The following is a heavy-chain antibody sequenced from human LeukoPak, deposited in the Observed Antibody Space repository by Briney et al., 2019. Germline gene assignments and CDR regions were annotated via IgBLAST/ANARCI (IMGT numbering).Heavy chain of an antibody. CDR2: ISYDGSNK. CDR1: GFTFSSYA. V-gene: IGHV3-30*04. Sequence: HPGGSLRLSCAASGFTFSSYAMHWVRQAPGKGLEWVAVISYDGSNKYYADSVKGRFTISRDNSKNTLYLQMNSLRAADTGVYYCARARANDCSGGSCYSAYPYYYYGMDVWGQGTTVTVSS. J-gene: IGHJ6*01. D-gene: IGHD2-15*01. CDR3: ARARANDCSGGSCYSAYPYYYYGMDV.